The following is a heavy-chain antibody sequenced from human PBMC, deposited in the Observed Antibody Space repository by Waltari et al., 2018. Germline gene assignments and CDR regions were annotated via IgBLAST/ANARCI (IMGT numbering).Heavy chain of an antibody. D-gene: IGHD7-27*01. Sequence: TASGFTFSSYAMSWVRQAPGKGLEWVSAISGSGGSTYYADSVKGRFTISRDSSKNTLYLQMNSLRAEDTAVYYCAKVPAPSWGYYFDYWGQGTLVTVSS. CDR2: ISGSGGST. CDR3: AKVPAPSWGYYFDY. J-gene: IGHJ4*02. V-gene: IGHV3-23*01. CDR1: GFTFSSYA.